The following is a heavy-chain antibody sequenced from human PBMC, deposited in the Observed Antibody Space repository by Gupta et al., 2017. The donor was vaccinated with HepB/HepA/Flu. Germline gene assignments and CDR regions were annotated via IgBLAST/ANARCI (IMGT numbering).Heavy chain of an antibody. CDR2: ISGNGDTT. Sequence: EVQLFESGGGLVQPGGSLRLSCAASGFIFSNDPIPLVRQAPGKGLEWFSIISGNGDTTYYADSVKGRFTISRDNSKNAVYLQMDSLRAEDTDLDYCINDPTWEWGYWGQGTLVTVSS. J-gene: IGHJ4*02. V-gene: IGHV3-23*01. CDR3: INDPTWEWGY. CDR1: GFIFSNDP. D-gene: IGHD1-1*01.